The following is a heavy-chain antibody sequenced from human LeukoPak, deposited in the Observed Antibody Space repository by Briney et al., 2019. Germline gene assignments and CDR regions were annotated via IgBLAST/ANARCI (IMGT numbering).Heavy chain of an antibody. CDR1: GFTFSSYA. D-gene: IGHD6-13*01. J-gene: IGHJ5*02. Sequence: GGSLRLSCAASGFTFSSYAMHWVRQAPGKGLEWLAVISYDGSNKYYTDSVKGRFTISRDNSMHTLYLQMNSLRAEDTAVYYCARDVGAAAVLNRFDPWGQGTLVTVSS. CDR2: ISYDGSNK. CDR3: ARDVGAAAVLNRFDP. V-gene: IGHV3-30-3*01.